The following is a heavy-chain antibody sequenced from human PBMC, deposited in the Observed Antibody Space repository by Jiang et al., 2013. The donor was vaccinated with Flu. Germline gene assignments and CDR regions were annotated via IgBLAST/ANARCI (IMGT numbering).Heavy chain of an antibody. CDR1: GYSLSSGYY. D-gene: IGHD3-22*01. V-gene: IGHV4-38-2*01. J-gene: IGHJ4*02. CDR3: ARATYDSSGPFDY. Sequence: LLKPSETLSLTCAVSGYSLSSGYYWAWIRQTPGKGLEWIGSISHGGNTYYSSSLKSRVTMSVDTSRNQLSLKLSSVTAADTAVYYCARATYDSSGPFDYWGQGTLVTVSS. CDR2: ISHGGNT.